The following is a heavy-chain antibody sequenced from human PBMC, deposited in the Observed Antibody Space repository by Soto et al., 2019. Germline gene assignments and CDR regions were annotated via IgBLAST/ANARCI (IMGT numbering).Heavy chain of an antibody. Sequence: EVQVVESGGGLVQPGGSLRLSCVVSEFTFKNNGMDWVRQAPGKGLEWISYISSSSSSIDYADSVKGRFTISRDNAKSTLYLQMNSLRDEDTAVYYCARGGSDRPGYWGQGTLVTVSS. D-gene: IGHD6-25*01. CDR1: EFTFKNNG. V-gene: IGHV3-48*02. J-gene: IGHJ4*02. CDR3: ARGGSDRPGY. CDR2: ISSSSSSI.